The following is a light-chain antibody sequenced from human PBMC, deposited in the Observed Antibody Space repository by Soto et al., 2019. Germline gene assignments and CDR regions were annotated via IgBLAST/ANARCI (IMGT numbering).Light chain of an antibody. CDR1: SSDIGGYNF. CDR3: SSYTASSTLYV. CDR2: DVS. Sequence: QSALTQPASVSGSPGQSITISCTGTSSDIGGYNFVSWYQLYPGKAPKLMIYDVSDRPSGVSIRFSGSKSGNTASLTISGLQAEDEADYYCSSYTASSTLYVFGTGNKLTVL. V-gene: IGLV2-14*03. J-gene: IGLJ1*01.